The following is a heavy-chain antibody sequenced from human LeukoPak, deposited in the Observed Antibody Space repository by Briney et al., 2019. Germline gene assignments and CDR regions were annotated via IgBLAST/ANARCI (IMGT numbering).Heavy chain of an antibody. Sequence: GGSLRLSCAASGFTFSSYGMHWVRQAPGKGLEWVAVISYDGSNKYYADSVKGRFTISRDNSKNTLYLQMNGLRAEDTAVYYCRSLIAARQDAFDTWGQGTMVTVSS. CDR1: GFTFSSYG. CDR2: ISYDGSNK. D-gene: IGHD6-6*01. CDR3: RSLIAARQDAFDT. V-gene: IGHV3-30*03. J-gene: IGHJ3*02.